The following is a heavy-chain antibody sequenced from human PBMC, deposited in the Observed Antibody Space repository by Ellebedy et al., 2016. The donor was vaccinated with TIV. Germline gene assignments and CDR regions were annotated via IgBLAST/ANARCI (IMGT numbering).Heavy chain of an antibody. V-gene: IGHV3-74*01. Sequence: GESLKISCAASGFTFSSYWMHWVRQAPGKGLVWVSRINDDGSSTSYAESVKGRFTVSRDNAKNTLYLQMNSLRTEDTAVYYCARTQFTSGGSCYSLWGQGTLVTVSS. CDR2: INDDGSST. J-gene: IGHJ4*02. CDR3: ARTQFTSGGSCYSL. D-gene: IGHD2-15*01. CDR1: GFTFSSYW.